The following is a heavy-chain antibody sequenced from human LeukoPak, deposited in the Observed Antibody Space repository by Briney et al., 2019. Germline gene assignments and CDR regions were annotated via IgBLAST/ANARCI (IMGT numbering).Heavy chain of an antibody. CDR2: IWCDGSDK. CDR1: GFTFSDYG. CDR3: ARELPPVVNFYFDS. Sequence: RPGGSLRLSCAASGFTFSDYGMHWVRQAPGKGLEWVAVIWCDGSDKYYADSVKGRFSISRDNSKNTLYLQMNSLRAEDTAVYYCARELPPVVNFYFDSWGQGTLVTVSS. V-gene: IGHV3-33*01. J-gene: IGHJ4*02. D-gene: IGHD3-22*01.